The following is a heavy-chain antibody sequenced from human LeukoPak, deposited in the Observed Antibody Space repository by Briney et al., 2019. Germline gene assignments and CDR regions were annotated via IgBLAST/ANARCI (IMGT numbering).Heavy chain of an antibody. V-gene: IGHV4-39*01. D-gene: IGHD3-22*01. CDR1: GGSISSSSYY. Sequence: PSETLSLTCTVSGGSISSSSYYWGWIRQPPGKGLEGIGSIYYSGSTYYNPSLKSRVTISVDTSKNQFSLKLSSVTAADTAVYYCARPGYYDSSGYSWFDPWGQGTLVTVSS. J-gene: IGHJ5*02. CDR3: ARPGYYDSSGYSWFDP. CDR2: IYYSGST.